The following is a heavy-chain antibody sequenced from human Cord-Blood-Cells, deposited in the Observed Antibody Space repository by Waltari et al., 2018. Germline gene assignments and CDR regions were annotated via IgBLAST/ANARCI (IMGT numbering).Heavy chain of an antibody. CDR3: AREGIAARGMNDY. CDR1: GGTFSSYA. CDR2: IIPILGIA. D-gene: IGHD6-6*01. V-gene: IGHV1-69*09. J-gene: IGHJ4*02. Sequence: QVQLVPSGAEVKKPGSSVKVSCKASGGTFSSYAISWVRPAPGQWLEWVGRIIPILGIANYAQKFQGRVTITADKSTSTAYMELSSLRSEDTAVYYCAREGIAARGMNDYWGQGTLVTVSS.